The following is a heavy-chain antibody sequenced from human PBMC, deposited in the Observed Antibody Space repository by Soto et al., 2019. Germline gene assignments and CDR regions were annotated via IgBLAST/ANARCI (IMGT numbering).Heavy chain of an antibody. Sequence: QVQLQESGPGLVRPSQTLSLSCTVSGGSISNSANHWSWIRQHPGEGLEWTGYIYYSGGTYYSPSLKGRVTMSIDASKNPFSLKPSSVTPEHTAVYYCAKGVRGVPNWFDPWGQGTLVTVSS. CDR1: GGSISNSANH. CDR2: IYYSGGT. D-gene: IGHD3-10*01. V-gene: IGHV4-31*03. CDR3: AKGVRGVPNWFDP. J-gene: IGHJ5*02.